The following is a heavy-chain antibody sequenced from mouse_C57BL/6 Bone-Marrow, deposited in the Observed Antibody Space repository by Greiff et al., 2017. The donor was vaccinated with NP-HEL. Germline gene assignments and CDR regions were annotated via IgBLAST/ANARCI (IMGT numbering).Heavy chain of an antibody. CDR2: IDPNSGGT. V-gene: IGHV1-72*01. CDR3: ARSPYYYGSSPYYFDY. CDR1: GYTFTSYW. D-gene: IGHD1-1*01. Sequence: QVQLQQPGAELVKPGASVKLSCKASGYTFTSYWMHWVKQRPGRGLEWIGRIDPNSGGTKYNEKFKSKATLTVDQPSSTAYMQLRSLTSEDSAVYYCARSPYYYGSSPYYFDYWGKGTTLTVSS. J-gene: IGHJ2*01.